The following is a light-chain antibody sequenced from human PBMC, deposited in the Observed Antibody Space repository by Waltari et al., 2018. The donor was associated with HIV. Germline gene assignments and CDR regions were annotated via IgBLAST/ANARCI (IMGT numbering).Light chain of an antibody. Sequence: QSALTQPRSVSGSPGQSVTISCPGTRTDVGGYNYVSWYQQHPGKVPKLLIYDVSKRPSGVPDRFSGSKSGNTASLTISGLQAEDEADYYCCSYAGSYTWVFGGGTKLTVL. V-gene: IGLV2-11*01. CDR3: CSYAGSYTWV. CDR2: DVS. CDR1: RTDVGGYNY. J-gene: IGLJ3*02.